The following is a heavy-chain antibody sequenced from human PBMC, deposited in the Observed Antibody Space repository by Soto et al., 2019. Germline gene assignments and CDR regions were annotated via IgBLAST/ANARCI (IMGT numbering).Heavy chain of an antibody. J-gene: IGHJ4*02. V-gene: IGHV4-59*01. D-gene: IGHD6-13*01. Sequence: PSETLSLTCPVSGGSISSYYWSWILQPPGKGLEWIGYIYYSGSTNYNPSLKSRVTISVDTSKNQFSLKLSSVTAADTAVYYCARALDYSGSWYEKLAFDYWGQGTLVPVSS. CDR3: ARALDYSGSWYEKLAFDY. CDR2: IYYSGST. CDR1: GGSISSYY.